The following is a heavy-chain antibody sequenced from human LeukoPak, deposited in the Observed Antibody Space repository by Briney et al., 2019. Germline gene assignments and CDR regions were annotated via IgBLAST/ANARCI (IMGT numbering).Heavy chain of an antibody. D-gene: IGHD2-15*01. Sequence: PGGSLRLSCAASGFTFNNYGMHWVRQAPGKGLEWVAVIWYDGSNKYYADSVKGRFTISRDNSKNTLYLQMNSLRAEDTAVYYCARVSGYCSGGSCYVIDAFDIWGQGTMVTVSS. CDR1: GFTFNNYG. V-gene: IGHV3-33*01. CDR2: IWYDGSNK. CDR3: ARVSGYCSGGSCYVIDAFDI. J-gene: IGHJ3*02.